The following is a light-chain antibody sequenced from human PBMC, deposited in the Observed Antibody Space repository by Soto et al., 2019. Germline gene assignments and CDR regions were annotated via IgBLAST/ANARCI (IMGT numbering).Light chain of an antibody. J-gene: IGKJ2*01. CDR2: DAS. CDR1: QTISTY. CDR3: QQSFSRPMYT. Sequence: DIQMTQSPSSLSASVGDRVMITCRASQTISTYLNWYQQKPGTAPKLLIYDASTLQSGVPSRFRGSGSGTDFTLAISNLQPEDLATCYCQQSFSRPMYTFGQGTKVQIK. V-gene: IGKV1-39*01.